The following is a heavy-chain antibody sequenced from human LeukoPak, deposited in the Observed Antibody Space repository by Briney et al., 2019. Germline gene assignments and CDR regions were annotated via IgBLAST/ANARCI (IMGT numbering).Heavy chain of an antibody. V-gene: IGHV3-53*01. Sequence: PGGSLRLSCAASGFIVSGDFMSWLLQAPGKGLEWVSAIYSDGSTYYPDCLKGRFAISRDNSTNTLDLQMNRLRAEDTAVYYCPRERGRGRVPPWFDYWGQGTLVTVSS. CDR2: IYSDGST. D-gene: IGHD1-26*01. CDR3: PRERGRGRVPPWFDY. CDR1: GFIVSGDF. J-gene: IGHJ4*02.